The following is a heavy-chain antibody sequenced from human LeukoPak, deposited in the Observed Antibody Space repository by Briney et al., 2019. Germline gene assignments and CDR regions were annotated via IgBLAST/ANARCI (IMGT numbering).Heavy chain of an antibody. J-gene: IGHJ4*02. Sequence: GASLRLSCAASGFTFSSYAMSWVRQAPGKGLEWVSAISGSGGSTYYADSVEGRFTISRDNSKNTLYLQMNSLRAEDTAVYYCAKGLSGDSGYDYWGQGTLVTVSS. CDR3: AKGLSGDSGYDY. CDR1: GFTFSSYA. CDR2: ISGSGGST. V-gene: IGHV3-23*01. D-gene: IGHD3-10*01.